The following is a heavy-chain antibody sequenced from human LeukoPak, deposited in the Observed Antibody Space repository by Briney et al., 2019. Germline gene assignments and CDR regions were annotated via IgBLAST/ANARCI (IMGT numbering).Heavy chain of an antibody. CDR1: GYTFTSYG. CDR3: ARGPAATYYYYYYMDV. Sequence: ASVKVSCKASGYTFTSYGISWVRQAPGQGLEWMGWISAYNGNTNYAQKLQGRVTMTTDTSTSTAYMELRSPRSDDTAVYYCARGPAATYYYYYYMDVWGKGTTVTVSS. J-gene: IGHJ6*03. D-gene: IGHD2-2*01. V-gene: IGHV1-18*01. CDR2: ISAYNGNT.